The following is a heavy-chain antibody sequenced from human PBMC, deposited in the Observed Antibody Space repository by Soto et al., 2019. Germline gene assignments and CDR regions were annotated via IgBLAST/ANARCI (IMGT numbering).Heavy chain of an antibody. J-gene: IGHJ6*03. Sequence: PSQTLSLTCAISGDSVSSNSAAWNWIRQSPSRGLEWLGRTYYRSKWYNDYAVSVKSRITINPDTSKNQFSLQLNSVTPEDTAVYYCARDAVRTTYYYYYYMDVWGKGTTVTVSS. CDR2: TYYRSKWYN. V-gene: IGHV6-1*01. CDR3: ARDAVRTTYYYYYYMDV. D-gene: IGHD1-7*01. CDR1: GDSVSSNSAA.